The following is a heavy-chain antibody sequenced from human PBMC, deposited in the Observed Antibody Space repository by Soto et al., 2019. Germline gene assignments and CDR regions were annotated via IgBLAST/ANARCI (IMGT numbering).Heavy chain of an antibody. D-gene: IGHD4-17*01. J-gene: IGHJ5*02. CDR3: ASGYSDPLPDWFDP. CDR1: GGSISSSTYY. CDR2: IYYNGSP. Sequence: QLQLQESGPGLVKPSETLSLTSTVSGGSISSSTYYWGWIRQPPGKGLEWLGSIYYNGSPYYKPSFKSRVTISVDPSKNQSSLKLSSVTAADTAVYYCASGYSDPLPDWFDPWGQGTLVTVSS. V-gene: IGHV4-39*01.